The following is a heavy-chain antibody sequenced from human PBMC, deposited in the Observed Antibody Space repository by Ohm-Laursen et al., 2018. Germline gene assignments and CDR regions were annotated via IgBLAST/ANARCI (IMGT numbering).Heavy chain of an antibody. CDR3: ARSFDTYYFDL. V-gene: IGHV4-4*07. Sequence: SDTLSLTCVVSGDSISSYYWSWIRQPAGKGLGWIGRIYSSGSTNYNPSLKSRVTMSVDTSKSQFSLKVNSVTAADTAVYYCARSFDTYYFDLWGQGTLVTVSS. J-gene: IGHJ4*02. CDR1: GDSISSYY. CDR2: IYSSGST.